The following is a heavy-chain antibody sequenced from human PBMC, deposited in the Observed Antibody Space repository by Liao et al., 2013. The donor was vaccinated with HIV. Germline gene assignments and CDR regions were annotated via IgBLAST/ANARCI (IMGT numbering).Heavy chain of an antibody. CDR2: VTHSGTT. J-gene: IGHJ4*02. D-gene: IGHD3-9*01. CDR1: GGSISSYY. Sequence: QVQLQESGPGLVKPSETLSLTCTVSGGSISSYYWSWIRQPPGKGLEWIGEVTHSGTTNYNPSLKSRVTISVDTSKNQFSLKLSSVTAADTAVYYCAKEDSTGYYYFDYWGQGTLVTVSS. V-gene: IGHV4-59*12. CDR3: AKEDSTGYYYFDY.